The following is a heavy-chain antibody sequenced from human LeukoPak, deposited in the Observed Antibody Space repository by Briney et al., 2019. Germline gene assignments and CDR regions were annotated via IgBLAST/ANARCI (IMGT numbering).Heavy chain of an antibody. CDR1: GFSLSTSKMR. Sequence: SGPALVKPTQTLTLTCTFSGFSLSTSKMRVNWIRQPPGKALEWLARIDWDDDKYYSTSLKTRLTISKDTSKNQVVLTMTNMDPVDTATYYCARILAGPDYFDYWGQGTLVTVSS. V-gene: IGHV2-70*04. CDR2: IDWDDDK. CDR3: ARILAGPDYFDY. J-gene: IGHJ4*02.